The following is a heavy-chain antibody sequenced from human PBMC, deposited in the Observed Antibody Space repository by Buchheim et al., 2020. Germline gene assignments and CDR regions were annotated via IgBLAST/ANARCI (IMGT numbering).Heavy chain of an antibody. CDR3: ARVGYSGGSCYDEYYFDF. Sequence: QVQLRESGPGLVKPSQTLSLTCTVSGDSISSSSYYWSWIRQPAGKGLEWIGRIYTTGSTNYNPSLKSRVTISIDTSKNQFSLKLRSVTAADTAVYHCARVGYSGGSCYDEYYFDFWGQGTL. J-gene: IGHJ4*02. CDR2: IYTTGST. D-gene: IGHD2-15*01. CDR1: GDSISSSSYY. V-gene: IGHV4-61*02.